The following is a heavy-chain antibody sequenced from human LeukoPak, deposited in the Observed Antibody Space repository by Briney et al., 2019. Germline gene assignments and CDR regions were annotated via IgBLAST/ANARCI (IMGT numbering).Heavy chain of an antibody. V-gene: IGHV3-74*01. CDR1: GFTFTPYW. CDR2: IIRDGSHT. J-gene: IGHJ4*02. Sequence: GGSLRLSCAASGFTFTPYWMHWVRQAPGKGLVWVSRIIRDGSHTDYAGSVEGRFTISRDNARNTLYLQMNSLRAEDTAIYYCVRDGDAYNFDYWGQGTLVTVSS. CDR3: VRDGDAYNFDY. D-gene: IGHD5-24*01.